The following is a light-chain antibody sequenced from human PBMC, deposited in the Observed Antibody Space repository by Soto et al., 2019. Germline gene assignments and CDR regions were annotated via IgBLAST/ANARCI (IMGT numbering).Light chain of an antibody. CDR2: GAS. J-gene: IGKJ4*01. Sequence: EIVLMQSPGTLSLSPGERATLSCRASQSVSNNYVAWYQQKPGQAPRLLIAGASSRATGIPDRFSGSGSGTDFTHTISRLEPEDFAVYYCQQYGTSPPLTFGGGTKVEIK. V-gene: IGKV3-20*01. CDR1: QSVSNNY. CDR3: QQYGTSPPLT.